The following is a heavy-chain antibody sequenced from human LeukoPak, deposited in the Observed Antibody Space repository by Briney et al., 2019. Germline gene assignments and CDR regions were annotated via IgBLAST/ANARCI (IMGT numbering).Heavy chain of an antibody. D-gene: IGHD6-6*01. Sequence: GASVKVSCKASGYTFTGYYMHWVRQAPGQGLEWMGWISAYNGNTNYAQKLQGRVTMTTDTSTSTAYMELRSLRSDDTAVYYCARVRIAARPPTTNYYGMDVWGQGTTVTVSS. J-gene: IGHJ6*02. V-gene: IGHV1-18*04. CDR3: ARVRIAARPPTTNYYGMDV. CDR1: GYTFTGYY. CDR2: ISAYNGNT.